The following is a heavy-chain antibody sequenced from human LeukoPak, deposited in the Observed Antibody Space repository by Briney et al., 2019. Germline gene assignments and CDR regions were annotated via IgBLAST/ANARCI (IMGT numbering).Heavy chain of an antibody. J-gene: IGHJ3*02. CDR2: INSDGSST. CDR1: GFTFSSYW. V-gene: IGHV3-74*01. D-gene: IGHD6-19*01. CDR3: AKAASGWSLEAFDI. Sequence: GGSLRLSCAASGFTFSSYWMHWVRQAPGKGLVWVSRINSDGSSTSYADSVKGRFTISRDNAKNSVHLQMNSLRAEDTAVYYCAKAASGWSLEAFDIWGQGTMVTVSS.